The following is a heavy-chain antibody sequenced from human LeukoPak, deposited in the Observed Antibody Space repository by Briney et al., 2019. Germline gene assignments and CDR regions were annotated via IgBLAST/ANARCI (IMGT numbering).Heavy chain of an antibody. CDR1: GYRFTSYW. CDR2: IYPGDSDT. Sequence: GASLKISCKGSGYRFTSYWIGWVRRMPGKGLEWMGIIYPGDSDTRYSPSFQGQVTISADKSISTAYLQWSSLKASDTAMYYCARQCCMVGGTIDYWGQGTLVTVST. J-gene: IGHJ4*02. CDR3: ARQCCMVGGTIDY. V-gene: IGHV5-51*01. D-gene: IGHD1-26*01.